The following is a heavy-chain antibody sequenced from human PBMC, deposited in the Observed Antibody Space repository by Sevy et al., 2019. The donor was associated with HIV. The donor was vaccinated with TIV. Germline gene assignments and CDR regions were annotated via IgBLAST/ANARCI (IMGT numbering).Heavy chain of an antibody. CDR2: ISGSGGST. CDR1: GFTFSSYA. CDR3: AMMVWFGELTEDY. V-gene: IGHV3-23*01. J-gene: IGHJ4*02. D-gene: IGHD3-10*01. Sequence: GGSLRLSCAASGFTFSSYAMSWVRQAPGKGLEWVSAISGSGGSTYYADSVKGRFTISRDNSKITLYLQMNSLRAEDTAVYYCAMMVWFGELTEDYWGQGTLVTVSS.